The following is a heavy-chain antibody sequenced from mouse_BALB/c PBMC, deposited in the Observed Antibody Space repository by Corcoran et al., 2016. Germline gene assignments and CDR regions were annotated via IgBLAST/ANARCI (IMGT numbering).Heavy chain of an antibody. J-gene: IGHJ4*01. CDR1: GYSFTGYT. Sequence: EVQLQQSGPELVKPGASMKISCKASGYSFTGYTMNWVKQSHGKNLEWIGLCNPYNGGTGYNQKFRGKATLTVEKSSSTAYMELLSLTSEDSSGYYGARGGYDVFDAMDYWGQGTAVTVS. CDR3: ARGGYDVFDAMDY. D-gene: IGHD2-2*01. CDR2: CNPYNGGT. V-gene: IGHV1-18*01.